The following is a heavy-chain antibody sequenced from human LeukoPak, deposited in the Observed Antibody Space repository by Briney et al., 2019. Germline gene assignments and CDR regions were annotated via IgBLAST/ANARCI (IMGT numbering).Heavy chain of an antibody. J-gene: IGHJ3*01. V-gene: IGHV1-8*01. Sequence: GASVKVSCKASGYTFLSYDINWVRQATGQGLEWMGWMNPNSGNTNYAQKFQGRVTMTRNTSISTAYMELSSLRSEDTAVYYCARLLTSDAFDVWGQGTMVTVSS. CDR2: MNPNSGNT. CDR3: ARLLTSDAFDV. CDR1: GYTFLSYD. D-gene: IGHD2-21*02.